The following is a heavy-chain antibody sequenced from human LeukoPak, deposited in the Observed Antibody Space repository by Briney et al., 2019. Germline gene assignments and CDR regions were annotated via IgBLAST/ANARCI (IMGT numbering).Heavy chain of an antibody. J-gene: IGHJ4*02. CDR3: ARHKGKRTARNLDY. CDR1: GFTFSSYG. CDR2: INHSGST. Sequence: GSLRLSCAASGFTFSSYGMSWIRQPPGKGLEWIGEINHSGSTNYNPSLKSRVTISVDTSKNQFSLKLSSVTAADTAVYYCARHKGKRTARNLDYWGQGTLVTVSS. V-gene: IGHV4-34*01. D-gene: IGHD2-21*02.